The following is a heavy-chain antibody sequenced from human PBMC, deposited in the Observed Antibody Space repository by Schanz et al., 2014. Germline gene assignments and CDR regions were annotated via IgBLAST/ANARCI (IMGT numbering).Heavy chain of an antibody. Sequence: EVQLVESGGGLVKPGGSLRLSCAASGFTFSNYTMYWVRQAPGKGLEWVSSITSTSRYIYYADSLKGRFTISRDNAKNSVYLQMNSLRAEDTADYYCARGVRVRGIIIDYWGPGTLVTVSS. CDR3: ARGVRVRGIIIDY. D-gene: IGHD3-10*01. CDR1: GFTFSNYT. J-gene: IGHJ4*02. CDR2: ITSTSRYI. V-gene: IGHV3-21*01.